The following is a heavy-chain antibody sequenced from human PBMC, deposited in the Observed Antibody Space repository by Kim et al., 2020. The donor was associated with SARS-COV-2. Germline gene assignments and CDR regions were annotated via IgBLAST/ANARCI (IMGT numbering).Heavy chain of an antibody. D-gene: IGHD3-9*01. CDR3: ARDPPRTYYDILTGYSDY. J-gene: IGHJ4*02. V-gene: IGHV3-30*07. Sequence: KGRFTISRDNSKNTLYLQMNSLRAEDTAVYYCARDPPRTYYDILTGYSDYWGQGTLVTVSS.